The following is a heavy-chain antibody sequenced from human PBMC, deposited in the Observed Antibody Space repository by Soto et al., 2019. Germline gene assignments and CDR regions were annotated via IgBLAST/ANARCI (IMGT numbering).Heavy chain of an antibody. Sequence: PSETLSLTCTVSGGSISSYYWSWIRQPPGKGLEWIGYIYYSGSTNYNPSLKSRVTISVDTSKNQFSLKLSSVTAADTAVYYCARGIIPDPLPSRSYYYYHVEVWGKGTTFTVSS. D-gene: IGHD2-15*01. V-gene: IGHV4-59*01. CDR3: ARGIIPDPLPSRSYYYYHVEV. CDR1: GGSISSYY. CDR2: IYYSGST. J-gene: IGHJ6*03.